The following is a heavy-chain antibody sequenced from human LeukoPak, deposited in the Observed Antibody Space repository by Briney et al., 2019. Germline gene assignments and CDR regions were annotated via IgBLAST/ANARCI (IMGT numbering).Heavy chain of an antibody. J-gene: IGHJ4*02. V-gene: IGHV1-2*06. CDR1: GYTFTGYY. CDR3: SASFSGYDRLFDY. CDR2: INPNSGGT. D-gene: IGHD5-12*01. Sequence: ASVKISCKASGYTFTGYYMHWVRQVPGQGLEWMGRINPNSGGTNYAQKFQDRVTMTRDTSISTVYMELNRLTSDDTAVYYCSASFSGYDRLFDYWGQGTLVTVSS.